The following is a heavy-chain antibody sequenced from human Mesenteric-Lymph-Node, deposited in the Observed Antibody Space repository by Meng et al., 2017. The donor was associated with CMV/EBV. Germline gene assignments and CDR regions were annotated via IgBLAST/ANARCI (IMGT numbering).Heavy chain of an antibody. CDR1: GYSFSKYW. Sequence: GGSLRLSCKTSGYSFSKYWIGWVRQMPGKGLEWMGIVYPGDSDTTYRPSSQGQVTISVDKSITTAYLQWSSLKASDSAIYYCARRGYSYGFDYWGQGTLVTVSS. CDR3: ARRGYSYGFDY. D-gene: IGHD5-12*01. CDR2: VYPGDSDT. J-gene: IGHJ4*02. V-gene: IGHV5-51*01.